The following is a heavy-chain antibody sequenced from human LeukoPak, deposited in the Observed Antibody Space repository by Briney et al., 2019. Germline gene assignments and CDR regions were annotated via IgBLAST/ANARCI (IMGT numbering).Heavy chain of an antibody. J-gene: IGHJ5*02. CDR1: GASISGYY. D-gene: IGHD6-13*01. CDR3: ARGIADRYNWFDP. V-gene: IGHV4-59*12. CDR2: MSYRGTTNYRTT. Sequence: SETLSLTCTVSGASISGYYWTWIRQTPGKGLEWIGYMSYRGTTNYRTTNYNPSLRSRVTISEDTSQKQFFLELSSVTAADTAVYYCARGIADRYNWFDPWGQGILVTVSS.